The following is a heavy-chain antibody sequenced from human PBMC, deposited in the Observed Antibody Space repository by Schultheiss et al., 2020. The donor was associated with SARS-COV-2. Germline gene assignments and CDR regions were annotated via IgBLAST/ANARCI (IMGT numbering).Heavy chain of an antibody. D-gene: IGHD3-3*01. CDR2: ISYDGSNK. V-gene: IGHV3-30*03. Sequence: GGSLRLSCAASGFTFSSYGMHWVRQAPGKGLEWVAVISYDGSNKYYADSVKGRFTISRDNSKNTLYLQMNSLRAEDTAVYYCARGSLEWLLYYAFDIWGQGTMVTVSS. J-gene: IGHJ3*02. CDR3: ARGSLEWLLYYAFDI. CDR1: GFTFSSYG.